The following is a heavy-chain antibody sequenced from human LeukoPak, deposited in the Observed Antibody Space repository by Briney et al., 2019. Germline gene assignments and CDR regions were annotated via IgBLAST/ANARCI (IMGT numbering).Heavy chain of an antibody. Sequence: GGSLRPSSAASGFAFSIYTMGGVRGAPAGGGGWVSSLRGDGKTFYADSVKGRFTLSRDNSRNTVYLQLNNLRVEDTAVYYCAKVSWVSNGDAVLWGQGTLVTVSS. CDR2: LRGDGKT. J-gene: IGHJ4*02. D-gene: IGHD1-1*01. CDR3: AKVSWVSNGDAVL. V-gene: IGHV3-23*01. CDR1: GFAFSIYT.